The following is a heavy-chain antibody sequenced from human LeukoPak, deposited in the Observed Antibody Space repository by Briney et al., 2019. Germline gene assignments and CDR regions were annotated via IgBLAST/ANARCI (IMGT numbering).Heavy chain of an antibody. V-gene: IGHV3-15*01. CDR1: GVTFSNAW. J-gene: IGHJ3*01. CDR2: IKSKISGGTT. Sequence: GGSLRLSCAASGVTFSNAWLCWVRQAPGKGLEWVGRIKSKISGGTTDYAAPVKGRFTISRDDSKNTLYLLMNSLKTEDTAVYYLSSDAPYYYGSGTKTDAFDLWGQGTMVTVSS. D-gene: IGHD3-10*01. CDR3: SSDAPYYYGSGTKTDAFDL.